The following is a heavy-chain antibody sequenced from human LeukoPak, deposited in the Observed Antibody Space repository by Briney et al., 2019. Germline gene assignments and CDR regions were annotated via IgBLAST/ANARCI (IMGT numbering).Heavy chain of an antibody. J-gene: IGHJ4*02. Sequence: PSETLSLTCAVYGGSFSGYYWSWIRQPPGKGLEWIGEINHSGSTNYNPSLKSRVTISVDTSNNQFSLKLSSVTAADTAVYYCARGSRWGRFFDYWGQGTLVTVSS. CDR1: GGSFSGYY. CDR3: ARGSRWGRFFDY. V-gene: IGHV4-34*01. D-gene: IGHD3-16*01. CDR2: INHSGST.